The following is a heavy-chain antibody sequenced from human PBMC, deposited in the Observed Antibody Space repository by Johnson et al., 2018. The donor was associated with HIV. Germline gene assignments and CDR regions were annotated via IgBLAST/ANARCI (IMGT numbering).Heavy chain of an antibody. CDR1: GFTFSSYA. CDR2: ISYDGVNK. V-gene: IGHV3-30*04. J-gene: IGHJ3*02. D-gene: IGHD3-22*01. Sequence: QVQLVESGGGVVQPGRSLRLSCAASGFTFSSYAVHWVRQAPGKGLEWVAVISYDGVNKYYADSVKGRFTISRDNSKNTLYLQMNSLRAEDTAVYYCAREYYYDSSGYNAFDIWGQGTMVTVSS. CDR3: AREYYYDSSGYNAFDI.